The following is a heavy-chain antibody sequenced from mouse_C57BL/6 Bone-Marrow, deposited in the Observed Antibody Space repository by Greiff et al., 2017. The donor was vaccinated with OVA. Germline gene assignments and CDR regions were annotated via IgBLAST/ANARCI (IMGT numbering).Heavy chain of an antibody. V-gene: IGHV14-1*01. CDR3: TTEGLYGSTWFAY. J-gene: IGHJ3*01. CDR1: GFNIKDYY. Sequence: EVQLQQSGAELVRPGASVKLSCTASGFNIKDYYMHWVKQRPEQGLEWIGRIDPEDGDTEYAPKFQGKATMTADTSSNTAYLQLSSLTSEDTAVYYCTTEGLYGSTWFAYWGQGTLVTVSA. D-gene: IGHD1-1*01. CDR2: IDPEDGDT.